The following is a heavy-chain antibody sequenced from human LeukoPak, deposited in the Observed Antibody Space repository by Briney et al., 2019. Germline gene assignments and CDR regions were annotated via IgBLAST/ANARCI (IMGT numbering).Heavy chain of an antibody. D-gene: IGHD3-9*01. J-gene: IGHJ4*02. V-gene: IGHV3-33*01. CDR2: IWYDGSNK. CDR3: ARDKYDILTGYYNAYYFDY. Sequence: GRCLRLSCAASGFTFSSYGMHWVCQAPGKGLEWVAVIWYDGSNKYYADSVKGRFTISRDNSKNTLYLQMNSLRAEDTAVYYCARDKYDILTGYYNAYYFDYWGQGTLVTVSS. CDR1: GFTFSSYG.